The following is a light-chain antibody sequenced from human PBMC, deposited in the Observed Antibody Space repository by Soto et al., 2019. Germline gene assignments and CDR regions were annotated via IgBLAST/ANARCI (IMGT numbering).Light chain of an antibody. CDR1: QSISSS. CDR3: QQSYSTVWT. J-gene: IGKJ1*01. CDR2: AAS. Sequence: IQMTQSPSSLSASVGERVTITCRASQSISSSLYWYQQKPGKAPKFLIYAASSLQSGFPSRFSGSGYGTDCALTIRTLQPEDFATYCCQQSYSTVWTFGQGTKVEI. V-gene: IGKV1-39*01.